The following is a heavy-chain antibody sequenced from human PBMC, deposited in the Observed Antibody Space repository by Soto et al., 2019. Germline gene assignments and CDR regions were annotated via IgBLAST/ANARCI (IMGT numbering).Heavy chain of an antibody. CDR2: INAGNGYK. J-gene: IGHJ5*01. CDR1: GYTFTAYL. Sequence: ASVKVSCKASGYTFTAYLIHWVRQAPGQGLEWMGWINAGNGYKEYAQKFQGRINITRNISATTAYLEVTGLTPEDTAIYYCARDRVALRWFDSSGQGSLVTVSS. V-gene: IGHV1-3*01. CDR3: ARDRVALRWFDS. D-gene: IGHD2-15*01.